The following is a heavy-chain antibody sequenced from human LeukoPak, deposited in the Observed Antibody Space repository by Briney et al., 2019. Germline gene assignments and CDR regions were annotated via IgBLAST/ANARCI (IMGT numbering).Heavy chain of an antibody. CDR1: GGSISNSSYY. Sequence: SETLSLTCTVSGGSISNSSYYWGCIRQPPGKGLEWIGSIYYSGSTYYNPSLKSRVTISVDRSKNQFSLKLSSVTAADTAVYYCARGYCSSTSCHGGAFDIWGQGTMVTVSS. V-gene: IGHV4-39*07. D-gene: IGHD2-2*01. CDR3: ARGYCSSTSCHGGAFDI. J-gene: IGHJ3*02. CDR2: IYYSGST.